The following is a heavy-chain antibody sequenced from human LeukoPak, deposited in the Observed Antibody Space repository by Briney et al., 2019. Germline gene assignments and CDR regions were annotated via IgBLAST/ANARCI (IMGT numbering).Heavy chain of an antibody. Sequence: GGSLRLSCAASGFAFSSCGMHWVRQAPGKGLEWAAFISFDGSNKYSADSVKGRFTISIDNFKNTLFLQMNTLRAEDTAIYYCVKQYYWTHPDPFDIWGQGTLVTVSS. CDR1: GFAFSSCG. V-gene: IGHV3-30*18. D-gene: IGHD2/OR15-2a*01. CDR3: VKQYYWTHPDPFDI. J-gene: IGHJ3*02. CDR2: ISFDGSNK.